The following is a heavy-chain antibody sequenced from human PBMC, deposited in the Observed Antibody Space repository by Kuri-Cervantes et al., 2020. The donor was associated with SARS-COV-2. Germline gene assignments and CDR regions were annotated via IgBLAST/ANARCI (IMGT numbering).Heavy chain of an antibody. CDR2: INHSGST. Sequence: SQTLSLTCAVYGGSFSGYYWSWIRQPPGKGLEWIGEINHSGSTNYNPSLKSRVTISVDTSKNQFSLELSSVTAADTAVYYCARGRLGSSSWYQYYYMDVWGKGTTVTVSS. CDR3: ARGRLGSSSWYQYYYMDV. V-gene: IGHV4-34*01. D-gene: IGHD6-13*01. J-gene: IGHJ6*03. CDR1: GGSFSGYY.